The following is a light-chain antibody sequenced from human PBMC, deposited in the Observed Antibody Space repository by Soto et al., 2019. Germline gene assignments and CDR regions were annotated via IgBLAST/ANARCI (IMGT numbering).Light chain of an antibody. CDR1: QSVSSY. J-gene: IGKJ3*01. CDR2: DAS. V-gene: IGKV3-11*01. CDR3: QQRSNWPPLLA. Sequence: EIVLTQSPATLSLSPGERATLSCRASQSVSSYLAWYQQKPGQAPRLLIYDASNRATCIPARFSGSGSGTDFTLNISSLEPEDFAVYYCQQRSNWPPLLAFGPATKVDIK.